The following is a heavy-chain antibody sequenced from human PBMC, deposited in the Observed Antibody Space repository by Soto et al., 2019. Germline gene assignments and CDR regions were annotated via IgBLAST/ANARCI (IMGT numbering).Heavy chain of an antibody. V-gene: IGHV3-23*01. Sequence: PGGSLRLSCAASGFSFSSYAMSWVRQAPGKGLEWVSAISGSGGSTYYADSVKGRFTISRDNSKNTLYLQMNSLRAEDTAVYYCAKQQGASYYYDGMDVWGQGTTVTVSS. CDR2: ISGSGGST. CDR1: GFSFSSYA. J-gene: IGHJ6*02. D-gene: IGHD1-26*01. CDR3: AKQQGASYYYDGMDV.